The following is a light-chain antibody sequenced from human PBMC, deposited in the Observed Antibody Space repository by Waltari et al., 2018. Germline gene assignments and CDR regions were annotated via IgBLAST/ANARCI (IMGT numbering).Light chain of an antibody. CDR3: QLRNSYQWT. V-gene: IGKV1-9*01. CDR2: AAS. CDR1: QDIRDF. Sequence: IQLTQSPSSLSASVGDRVTITCRASQDIRDFLAWYQQKPGTVPKLLIYAASTLQSGVPSRFSGRGSGTDFTLTISSLQPEDFATYYCQLRNSYQWTFGQGTKVEMK. J-gene: IGKJ1*01.